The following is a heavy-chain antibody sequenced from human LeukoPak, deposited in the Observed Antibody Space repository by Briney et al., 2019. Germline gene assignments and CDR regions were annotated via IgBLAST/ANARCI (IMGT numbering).Heavy chain of an antibody. CDR2: IHYTGTI. V-gene: IGHV4-59*08. CDR1: GASLSGHY. Sequence: PSETLSLTCTVSGASLSGHYWGWVRQPPGKGLEWIGAIHYTGTINYNLSLKSRVIISLDTSNSQFYLKLRSVTAADTAVYSCARVPGRSPDFWSPGTLVTVSS. D-gene: IGHD3-10*01. J-gene: IGHJ4*02. CDR3: ARVPGRSPDF.